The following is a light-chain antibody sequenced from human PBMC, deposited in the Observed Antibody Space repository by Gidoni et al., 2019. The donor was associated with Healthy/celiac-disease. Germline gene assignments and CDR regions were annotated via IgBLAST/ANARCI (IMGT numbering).Light chain of an antibody. J-gene: IGKJ1*01. CDR2: AAS. CDR3: QPSYSTPRT. CDR1: QSISSY. Sequence: DIQMTQSPSSRSASVGDRVTITCRASQSISSYLNWYQQKPGKAPKLLIYAASSLQSGVPSRFRGSGSGTDFSLTISSLQPEDFATYYCQPSYSTPRTFGQGTKVEIK. V-gene: IGKV1-39*01.